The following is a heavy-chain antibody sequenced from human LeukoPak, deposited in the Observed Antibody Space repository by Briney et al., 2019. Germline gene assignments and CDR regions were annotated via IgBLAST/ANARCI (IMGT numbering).Heavy chain of an antibody. J-gene: IGHJ3*02. V-gene: IGHV7-4-1*02. CDR2: INTNTGNP. D-gene: IGHD3-22*01. CDR1: GYTFTSYA. Sequence: ASVKVSCKASGYTFTSYATNWVRQAPGQGLEWMGWINTNTGNPTYAQGFTGRFVFSLDTSVSTAYLQISSLKAEDTAVYYCARDYDSSGYDAFDIWGQGTMVTVSP. CDR3: ARDYDSSGYDAFDI.